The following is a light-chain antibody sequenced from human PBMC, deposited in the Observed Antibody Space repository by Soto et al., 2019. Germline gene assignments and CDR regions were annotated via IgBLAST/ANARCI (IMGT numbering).Light chain of an antibody. CDR2: DLI. V-gene: IGLV2-14*03. J-gene: IGLJ2*01. CDR3: ASYTTSSSVI. CDR1: NSDVGAYNY. Sequence: QSALTQPASVSGSPGQSITISCTGTNSDVGAYNYVSWYQQHPGQAPRLMIYDLISRPSGISSRFSGSKSGNTAALTISGLQAEDEADYYCASYTTSSSVIFGGGTKLTVL.